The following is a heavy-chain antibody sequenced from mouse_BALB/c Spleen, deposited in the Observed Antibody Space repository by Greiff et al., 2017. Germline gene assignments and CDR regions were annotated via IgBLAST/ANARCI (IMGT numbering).Heavy chain of an antibody. J-gene: IGHJ4*01. V-gene: IGHV1S132*01. CDR1: GYTFTSYW. CDR3: ARSLYYDYDYYAMDY. D-gene: IGHD2-4*01. Sequence: VKVVESGAELVKPGASVKLSCKTSGYTFTSYWIQWVKQRPGQGLGWIGEIFPGTGTTYYNEKFKGKATLTIDTYSSTAYMQLSSLTSEYSAVYFCARSLYYDYDYYAMDYWGQGTSVTVSS. CDR2: IFPGTGTT.